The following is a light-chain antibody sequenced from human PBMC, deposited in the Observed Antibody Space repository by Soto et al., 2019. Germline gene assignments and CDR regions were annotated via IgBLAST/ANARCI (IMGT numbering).Light chain of an antibody. V-gene: IGKV3-20*01. Sequence: ELLLTQSTATMSLSPGERAPPSRRDSQSVSSYLAWYQQKPGQATLLLIYGASSRATGIPDRFSGSGSGTDLTIKISRLEPEDFAVYYCQQSGSSLSITFGPGTRLEIK. CDR1: QSVSSY. J-gene: IGKJ5*01. CDR2: GAS. CDR3: QQSGSSLSIT.